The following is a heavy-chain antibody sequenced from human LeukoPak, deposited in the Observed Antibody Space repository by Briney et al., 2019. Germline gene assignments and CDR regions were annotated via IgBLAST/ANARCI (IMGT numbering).Heavy chain of an antibody. CDR2: IYYSGCT. J-gene: IGHJ4*02. CDR3: ARGLVEETYYYGSGTLYFDY. Sequence: PSETLSLTCTVSDDSLSSSNFYWAWIRQPPGKGLVWIGTIYYSGCTNHNPSLKSRVTISVDTSKNQFSLKLSSVTAADTAVYYCARGLVEETYYYGSGTLYFDYWGQGTLVTVSS. D-gene: IGHD3-10*01. CDR1: DDSLSSSNFY. V-gene: IGHV4-39*07.